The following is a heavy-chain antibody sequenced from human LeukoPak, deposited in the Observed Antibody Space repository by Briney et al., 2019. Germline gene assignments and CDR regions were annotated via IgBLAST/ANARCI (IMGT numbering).Heavy chain of an antibody. V-gene: IGHV4-59*08. Sequence: SETLSLTCTVSGGSISSYYWSWIRQPPGKGLEWIGYIYYSGSTNYNPSLRSRVTISVDTSKNQFSLKLSSVTAADTAVYYCARLAMVVYGMNVWGQGTTVTVPS. CDR3: ARLAMVVYGMNV. D-gene: IGHD5-18*01. CDR1: GGSISSYY. CDR2: IYYSGST. J-gene: IGHJ6*02.